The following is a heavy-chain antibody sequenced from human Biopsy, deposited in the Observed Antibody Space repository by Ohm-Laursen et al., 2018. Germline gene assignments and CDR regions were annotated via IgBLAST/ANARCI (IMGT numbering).Heavy chain of an antibody. CDR1: NGSIRNYY. V-gene: IGHV4-4*08. D-gene: IGHD4-23*01. CDR2: ISSTGYT. Sequence: SETLSLTCTVSNGSIRNYYWSWIRQPPGKGLEWIGFISSTGYTSYIPSLKSRVTISVDTSRRQSSLKMRSVTAADTAVYYCAKGRNDNGGMYFGSWGQGTLVTVSS. J-gene: IGHJ4*02. CDR3: AKGRNDNGGMYFGS.